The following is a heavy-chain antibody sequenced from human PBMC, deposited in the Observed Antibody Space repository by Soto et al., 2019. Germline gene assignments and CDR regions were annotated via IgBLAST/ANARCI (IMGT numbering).Heavy chain of an antibody. J-gene: IGHJ4*02. CDR3: ASGIQLWLRRINNGYSG. V-gene: IGHV1-69*13. D-gene: IGHD5-18*01. CDR1: GGTFSTYA. CDR2: IIPMFGTA. Sequence: GASVEVSCKASGGTFSTYAISWVRQAPGQGLEWMGGIIPMFGTANYAQRFQDRVTITADESTNTVYMELSSLRSEDTAVYFCASGIQLWLRRINNGYSGWGQGTLVTVSS.